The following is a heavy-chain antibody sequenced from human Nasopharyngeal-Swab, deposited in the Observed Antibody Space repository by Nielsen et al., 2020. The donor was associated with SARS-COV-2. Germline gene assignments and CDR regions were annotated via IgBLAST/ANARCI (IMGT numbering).Heavy chain of an antibody. Sequence: SLTISCAASVFTFDDYAMHWDRQAPGKGLEWVSGISWNSGSIGYADSVKGRFTISRDNAKNSLYLQMNSLRAEDTALYYCAKLALLPHDHYYFDYWGQGTLVTVSS. CDR2: ISWNSGSI. CDR1: VFTFDDYA. CDR3: AKLALLPHDHYYFDY. V-gene: IGHV3-9*01. J-gene: IGHJ4*02. D-gene: IGHD1-1*01.